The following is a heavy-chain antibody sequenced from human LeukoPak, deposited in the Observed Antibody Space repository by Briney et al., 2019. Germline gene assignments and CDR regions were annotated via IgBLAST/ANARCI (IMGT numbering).Heavy chain of an antibody. Sequence: SQTLSLTCAISGDSVSSNSAAWNCIRQSPSRGLEWLGRTYYRSKWYNDYAVSVKSRITINPDTSKNQFSLQLNSVTPEDTAVYYCARDQAAAGDGMDVWGQGTTVTVSS. D-gene: IGHD6-13*01. V-gene: IGHV6-1*01. CDR1: GDSVSSNSAA. CDR3: ARDQAAAGDGMDV. CDR2: TYYRSKWYN. J-gene: IGHJ6*02.